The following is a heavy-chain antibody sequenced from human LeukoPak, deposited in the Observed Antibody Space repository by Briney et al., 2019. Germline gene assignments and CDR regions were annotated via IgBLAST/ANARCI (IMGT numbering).Heavy chain of an antibody. D-gene: IGHD3-10*01. V-gene: IGHV1-69*13. CDR1: GGTFSSYA. CDR2: IIPIFGTA. CDR3: ASIRNMVRGVITHDY. Sequence: SVKVSCKASGGTFSSYAISWVRQAPGQGLEWMGGIIPIFGTANYAQKFQGRVTITADESTSTAYMELSSLRSEDTAVYYCASIRNMVRGVITHDYWGRGTLVTVSS. J-gene: IGHJ4*02.